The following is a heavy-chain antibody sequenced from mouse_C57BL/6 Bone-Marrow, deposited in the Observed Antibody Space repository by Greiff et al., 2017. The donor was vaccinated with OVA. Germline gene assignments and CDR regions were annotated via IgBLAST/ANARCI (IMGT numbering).Heavy chain of an antibody. CDR3: TPTQAWFAY. D-gene: IGHD2-10*01. CDR2: IDPENGDT. Sequence: EVQLQESGAELVRPGASVKLSCTASGFNIKDDYMHWVKQRPEQGLEWIGWIDPENGDTEYASKFQGKATITADTSSNTAYLQLSSLTSEDTAVYYCTPTQAWFAYWGQWTLVTVSA. CDR1: GFNIKDDY. J-gene: IGHJ3*01. V-gene: IGHV14-4*01.